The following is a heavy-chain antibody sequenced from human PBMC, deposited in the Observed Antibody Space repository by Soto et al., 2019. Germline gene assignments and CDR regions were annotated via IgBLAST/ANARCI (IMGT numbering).Heavy chain of an antibody. CDR2: ISASGAAT. Sequence: EVQLWESGGGWVQPGGSLRLSCTASEFTFSNYAMSWVRQAPGKGLEWVSAISASGAATYYGDSVKGRFTISRDNSKNTLDGQRNSLRADDTGVYYCARCAVLSTASGGWCNWFDPCGQGTLVTVSS. D-gene: IGHD2-21*01. CDR3: ARCAVLSTASGGWCNWFDP. CDR1: EFTFSNYA. J-gene: IGHJ5*02. V-gene: IGHV3-23*01.